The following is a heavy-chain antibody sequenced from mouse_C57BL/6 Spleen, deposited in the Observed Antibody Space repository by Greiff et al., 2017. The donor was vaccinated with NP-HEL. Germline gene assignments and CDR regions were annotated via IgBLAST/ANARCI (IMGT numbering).Heavy chain of an antibody. D-gene: IGHD2-3*01. J-gene: IGHJ2*01. Sequence: VQLQQPGTELVKPGASVKLSCKASGYTFTSYWMHWVKQRPGQGLEWIGNINPSNGGTNYNEKFKSKATLTVDTSSSTAYMQLSSLTSEDSAVYYCARGMYDGSLRHFDYWGQGTTLTVSS. CDR2: INPSNGGT. CDR3: ARGMYDGSLRHFDY. V-gene: IGHV1-53*01. CDR1: GYTFTSYW.